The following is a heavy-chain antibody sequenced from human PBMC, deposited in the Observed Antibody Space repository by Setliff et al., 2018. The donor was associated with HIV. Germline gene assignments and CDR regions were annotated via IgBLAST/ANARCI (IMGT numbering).Heavy chain of an antibody. V-gene: IGHV1-69*13. CDR3: ARGAGYSYFDYSYYYMDV. J-gene: IGHJ6*03. D-gene: IGHD5-18*01. Sequence: ASVKVSCKASGGTFSSYAISWVRQAPGQGLEWMGGIIPIFGTANYAQKFQGRVTITADESTNTAYMELSSLRSEDTAVYYCARGAGYSYFDYSYYYMDVWGKGTTVTVSS. CDR2: IIPIFGTA. CDR1: GGTFSSYA.